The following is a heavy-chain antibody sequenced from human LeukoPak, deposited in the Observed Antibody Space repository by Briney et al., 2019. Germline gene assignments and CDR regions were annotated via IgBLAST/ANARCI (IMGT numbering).Heavy chain of an antibody. V-gene: IGHV3-23*01. CDR2: IGGRGGGT. CDR1: GFAFSNYA. CDR3: AKWGDYDILTGYYDSDY. Sequence: PGGSLRLSCAASGFAFSNYAMSWVRQAPGKGLEWVSAIGGRGGGTYYADSVKGRSTVSRDDSKNTLYLQMNSLRAEDTAVYYCAKWGDYDILTGYYDSDYWGQGTLVTVSS. D-gene: IGHD3-9*01. J-gene: IGHJ4*02.